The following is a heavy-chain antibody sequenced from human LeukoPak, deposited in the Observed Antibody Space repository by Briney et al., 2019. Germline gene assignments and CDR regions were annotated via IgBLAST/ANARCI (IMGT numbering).Heavy chain of an antibody. J-gene: IGHJ4*02. CDR2: TYYRSEWNN. CDR3: ARDLCSGGSCYWRFDY. CDR1: GDTVSSNIAA. V-gene: IGHV6-1*01. Sequence: QTLSLTCAISGDTVSSNIAAWNWIRQSPSRGLEWLGGTYYRSEWNNDYAVSVKSRISINPDTSKNQFSLQLNSVTPEDTAVYYCARDLCSGGSCYWRFDYWGQGTLVTVPS. D-gene: IGHD2-15*01.